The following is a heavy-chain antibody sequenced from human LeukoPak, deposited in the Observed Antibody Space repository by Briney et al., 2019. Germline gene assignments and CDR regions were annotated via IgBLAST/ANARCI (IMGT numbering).Heavy chain of an antibody. CDR2: LHYSGRN. D-gene: IGHD2-15*01. CDR3: ARTKGGCSGGNCPRGY. CDR1: GGPISSYY. J-gene: IGHJ4*02. Sequence: TSETLSLTCTVSGGPISSYYWSWIRQPPGKGLEWIGHLHYSGRNKSNPFLKSRITISVDPSKNQFSLKLSSVTAADTAVYYCARTKGGCSGGNCPRGYWGQGTLVTVSA. V-gene: IGHV4-59*01.